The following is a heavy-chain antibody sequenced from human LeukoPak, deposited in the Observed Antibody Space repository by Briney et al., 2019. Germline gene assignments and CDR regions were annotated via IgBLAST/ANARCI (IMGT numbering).Heavy chain of an antibody. D-gene: IGHD3-3*01. V-gene: IGHV1-69*13. Sequence: SVKVSCKASGYTFTSYGISWVRQAPGQGLEWMGGIIPIFGTANYAQKFQGRVTITADESTSTAYMELSSLRSEDTAVYYCARVFHSSYYYYYMDVWGKGTTVTVSS. CDR1: GYTFTSYG. J-gene: IGHJ6*03. CDR3: ARVFHSSYYYYYMDV. CDR2: IIPIFGTA.